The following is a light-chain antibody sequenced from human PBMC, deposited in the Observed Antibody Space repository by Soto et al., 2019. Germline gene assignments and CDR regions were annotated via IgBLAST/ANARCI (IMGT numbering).Light chain of an antibody. J-gene: IGKJ4*02. CDR1: QSVRND. CDR2: SAS. V-gene: IGKV3-11*01. CDR3: QQRTNWPPT. Sequence: EIVLTQSPATLSLSPGERATLSCRASQSVRNDLVWYHQKPGQAPRVLIYSASNRVTGIPARFRGSGSGTDFTLTISSLEPEDFAVYYCQQRTNWPPTFGGGTKVEMK.